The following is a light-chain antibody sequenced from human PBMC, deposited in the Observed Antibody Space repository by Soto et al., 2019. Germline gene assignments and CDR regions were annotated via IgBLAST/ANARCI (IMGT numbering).Light chain of an antibody. V-gene: IGKV3-20*01. CDR1: QSIRTN. J-gene: IGKJ1*01. CDR2: GAS. Sequence: TQSPATLSVSPGERATLSCRASQSIRTNLAWYQHKPGQAPRLLIYGASNRATGIPDRFSGSGSGTDFTLTISRLEPEDFAVYYCQQYGSSPGTFGQGTKVDIK. CDR3: QQYGSSPGT.